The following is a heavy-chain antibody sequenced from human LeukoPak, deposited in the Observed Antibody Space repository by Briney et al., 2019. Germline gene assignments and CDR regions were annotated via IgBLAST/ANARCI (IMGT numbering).Heavy chain of an antibody. D-gene: IGHD6-6*01. CDR2: ISYDGSNK. CDR1: GGTFSSYA. Sequence: SCKASGGTFSSYAMHWVRQAPGKGLEWVAVISYDGSNKYYADSVKGRFTTSRDNSKNTLYLQMNSLRAEDTAVYYCARDNGIAAPFDYWGQGTLVTVSS. CDR3: ARDNGIAAPFDY. J-gene: IGHJ4*02. V-gene: IGHV3-30*04.